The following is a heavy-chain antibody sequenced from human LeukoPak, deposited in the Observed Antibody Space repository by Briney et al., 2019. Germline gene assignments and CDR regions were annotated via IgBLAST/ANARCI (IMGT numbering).Heavy chain of an antibody. CDR2: IIPILGIA. D-gene: IGHD1-1*01. CDR3: ATYMLRDNWNVHTFDS. V-gene: IGHV1-69*04. J-gene: IGHJ4*02. Sequence: SVKVSCKASGGTFSSYAISWVRQAPGQGLEWMGRIIPILGIANYAQKFQGRVMITADKSTSTAYMELSSLRSEDTAVYYCATYMLRDNWNVHTFDSWGQGTLVTVSS. CDR1: GGTFSSYA.